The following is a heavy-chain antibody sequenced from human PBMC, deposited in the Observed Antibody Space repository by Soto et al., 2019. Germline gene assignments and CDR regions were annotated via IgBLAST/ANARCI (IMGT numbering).Heavy chain of an antibody. D-gene: IGHD3-16*01. CDR3: ARIGVVESRSLDH. Sequence: PGGSLRLSCAASGFTFNNYPMNWVRQFPGKGLEWVAYISSSGSTKFYADSAKGRFIISRDNAAQSLSLQMNSLRVEDTAVYYCARIGVVESRSLDHWGQGTLVTVSS. V-gene: IGHV3-48*03. CDR1: GFTFNNYP. J-gene: IGHJ4*02. CDR2: ISSSGSTK.